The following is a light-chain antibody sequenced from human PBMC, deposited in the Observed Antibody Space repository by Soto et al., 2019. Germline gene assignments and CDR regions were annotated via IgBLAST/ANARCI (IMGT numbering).Light chain of an antibody. CDR2: AAS. CDR3: QQYYDYPPWT. Sequence: AIQLAQSPSSLSASTGDRVTITCRASQSIRNFLAWYQQKPGKAPKLLIYAASNLQNGVPSRFSASGSGTDFTLTISGLQSEDFATYYCQQYYDYPPWTFGQGTKVE. J-gene: IGKJ1*01. CDR1: QSIRNF. V-gene: IGKV1-8*01.